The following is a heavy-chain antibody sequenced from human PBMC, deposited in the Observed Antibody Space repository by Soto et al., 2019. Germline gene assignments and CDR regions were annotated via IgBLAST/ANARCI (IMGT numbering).Heavy chain of an antibody. CDR1: CGSISSGDYY. CDR2: IYYSGST. V-gene: IGHV4-30-4*01. J-gene: IGHJ4*02. Sequence: SETLSLTCTVSCGSISSGDYYWSWIRQPPGKGLEWIGYIYYSGSTYYNPSLKSRVTISVDTSKNQFSLKLSSVTAADTAVYYCARGGNDFWSGYLPMDYWGQGTLVTVSS. D-gene: IGHD3-3*01. CDR3: ARGGNDFWSGYLPMDY.